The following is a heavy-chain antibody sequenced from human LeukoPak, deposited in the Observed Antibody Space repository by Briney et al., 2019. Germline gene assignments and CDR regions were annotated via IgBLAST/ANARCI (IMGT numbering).Heavy chain of an antibody. J-gene: IGHJ4*02. V-gene: IGHV1-8*01. CDR3: ARPLGIDSDYGLPL. CDR2: MNPNSGNT. Sequence: GASVKVSCKASGYTFTSYDINWVRQATGQGLEWMGWMNPNSGNTGYALKFQGRVTMTRNTSISTAYMELSSLRSEDTAVYYCARPLGIDSDYGLPLWGQGTLVTVSS. D-gene: IGHD4-17*01. CDR1: GYTFTSYD.